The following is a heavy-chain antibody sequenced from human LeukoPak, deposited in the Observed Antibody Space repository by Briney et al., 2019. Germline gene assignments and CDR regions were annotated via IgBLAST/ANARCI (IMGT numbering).Heavy chain of an antibody. J-gene: IGHJ4*02. CDR1: GGSISSYY. V-gene: IGHV4-59*08. CDR2: VYYGGST. CDR3: ASGITGTTGLGY. D-gene: IGHD1-7*01. Sequence: PSETLSLTCTVSGGSISSYYWSWIRQPPGKGLEWIGYVYYGGSTNYNPSLKSRVTISVDTSKNQFSLKLSSVTAADTAVYYCASGITGTTGLGYWGQGTLVTVSS.